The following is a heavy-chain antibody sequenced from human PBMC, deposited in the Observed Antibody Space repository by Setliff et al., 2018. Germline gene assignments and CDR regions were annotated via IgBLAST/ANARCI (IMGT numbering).Heavy chain of an antibody. V-gene: IGHV3-11*01. CDR1: KFSFSSYY. J-gene: IGHJ4*02. CDR3: ARDVLSYTAYHWLNF. CDR2: ISTTGDTI. Sequence: GSLRLSCTASKFSFSSYYMAWIRQTPGKGLEWLSYISTTGDTISYADSVKGRFTVSRDNAANSVSLRMSSLSSEDTAVYFCARDVLSYTAYHWLNFWGPGALVTVSS. D-gene: IGHD5-12*01.